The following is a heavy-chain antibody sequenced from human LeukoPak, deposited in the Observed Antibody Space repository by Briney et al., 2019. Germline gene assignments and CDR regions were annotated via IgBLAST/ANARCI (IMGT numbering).Heavy chain of an antibody. CDR2: ISYDGDTT. CDR1: GFTFSSYG. CDR3: QSTSTMGRWLNYYFDH. J-gene: IGHJ4*02. D-gene: IGHD5-24*01. V-gene: IGHV3-30*03. Sequence: GGSLRLSCAASGFTFSSYGMNWVRQAPGKGLEWLAVISYDGDTTYYADSVEGRFTISRDNSQNTLYLQMNSLRPEDTAVYYCQSTSTMGRWLNYYFDHWGQGTLVAVSS.